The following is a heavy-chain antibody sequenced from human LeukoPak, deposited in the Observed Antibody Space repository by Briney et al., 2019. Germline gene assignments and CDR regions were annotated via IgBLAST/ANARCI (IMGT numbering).Heavy chain of an antibody. V-gene: IGHV3-33*06. J-gene: IGHJ4*02. CDR1: GFTFSSYG. CDR3: LKAFSSSWYAGFDY. CDR2: IWYDGNNK. D-gene: IGHD6-13*01. Sequence: GRSLRLSCAASGFTFSSYGMHWVRQAPGKGLEWVAVIWYDGNNKYYADSVKGRFTISRDNSKNTLYLQMNSLRAGDAAVDLCLKAFSSSWYAGFDYWGQGTLVTVSS.